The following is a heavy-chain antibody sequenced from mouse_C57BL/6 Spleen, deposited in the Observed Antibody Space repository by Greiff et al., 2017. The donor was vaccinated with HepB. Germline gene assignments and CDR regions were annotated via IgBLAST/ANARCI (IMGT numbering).Heavy chain of an antibody. CDR1: GYTFTSYW. V-gene: IGHV1-61*01. CDR3: AREGLLSYFDY. J-gene: IGHJ2*01. CDR2: IYPSDSET. D-gene: IGHD2-3*01. Sequence: VQLQQPGAELVRPGSSVKLSCKASGYTFTSYWMDWVKQRPGQGLEWIGNIYPSDSETHYNQKFKDKATLTVDKSSSTAYMQLSSLTSEDSAVYYSAREGLLSYFDYWGQGTTLTVSS.